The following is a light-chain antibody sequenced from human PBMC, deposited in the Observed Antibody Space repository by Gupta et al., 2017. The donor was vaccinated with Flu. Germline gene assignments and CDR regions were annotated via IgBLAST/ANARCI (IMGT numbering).Light chain of an antibody. Sequence: VLTQSPGTRSLSPGERATLSCRASQSVISNYLAWYQQRPGQAPRLLISGISSRATGIPDRFSGSGSGTDFTLTISRLEPEDFAVYYCQQYGSSPVTFGGGTKVEIK. V-gene: IGKV3-20*01. CDR2: GIS. J-gene: IGKJ4*01. CDR3: QQYGSSPVT. CDR1: QSVISNY.